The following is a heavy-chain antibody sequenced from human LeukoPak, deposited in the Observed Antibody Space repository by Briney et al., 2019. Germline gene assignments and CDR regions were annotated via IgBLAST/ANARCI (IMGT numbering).Heavy chain of an antibody. V-gene: IGHV1-69*13. CDR3: ARIVGYSSSWYGPHPGP. CDR1: GGTFSSYA. J-gene: IGHJ5*02. D-gene: IGHD6-13*01. CDR2: IIPIFGTA. Sequence: SVKVSCKASGGTFSSYAISWVRQAPGQGLEWMGGIIPIFGTANYAQKFQGRVTITADESTSTAYMELSSLRSEDTAVYYCARIVGYSSSWYGPHPGPWGQGTLVTVSS.